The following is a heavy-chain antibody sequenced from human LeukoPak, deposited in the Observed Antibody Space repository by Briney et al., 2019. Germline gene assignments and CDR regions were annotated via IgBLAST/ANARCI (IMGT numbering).Heavy chain of an antibody. V-gene: IGHV4-38-2*01. D-gene: IGHD6-19*01. CDR3: ARCGAVAGIDY. CDR1: GYSISSGYC. CDR2: IYHSGST. Sequence: PSETLSLTCAVSGYSISSGYCWGWIRQPPGKGLEWIGSIYHSGSTYYNPSLKSQVTISVDTSKNQFSLKLSSVTAADTAVYYCARCGAVAGIDYWGQGTLVTVSS. J-gene: IGHJ4*02.